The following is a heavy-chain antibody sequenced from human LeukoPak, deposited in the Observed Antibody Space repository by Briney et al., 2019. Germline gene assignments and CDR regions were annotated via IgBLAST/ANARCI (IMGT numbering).Heavy chain of an antibody. CDR2: IGAYNGNT. CDR3: ARWHKQYGSGSYYKV. V-gene: IGHV1-18*01. D-gene: IGHD3-10*01. CDR1: GYTFTSYG. Sequence: ASVKVSCKASGYTFTSYGISWVRQAPGQGLEWMGWIGAYNGNTNYAQKLQGRVTMTTDTSTSTAYMELRSLRSDDTAVYYCARWHKQYGSGSYYKVWGQGTLVTVSS. J-gene: IGHJ4*02.